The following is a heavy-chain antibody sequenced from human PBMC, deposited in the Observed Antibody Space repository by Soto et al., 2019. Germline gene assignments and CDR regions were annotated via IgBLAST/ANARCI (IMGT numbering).Heavy chain of an antibody. CDR1: GGSFSGYY. V-gene: IGHV4-34*01. Sequence: PSETLSLTCAVYGGSFSGYYCILIRHPPFKWLEWIVEINHSGSTNYNPSLKSRVTISVDTSKNQFSLKLSSVTAADTAVYYCAREGNCSSTSCYKNYYYYGMDVWGQGTTVTVSS. J-gene: IGHJ6*02. CDR2: INHSGST. D-gene: IGHD2-2*02. CDR3: AREGNCSSTSCYKNYYYYGMDV.